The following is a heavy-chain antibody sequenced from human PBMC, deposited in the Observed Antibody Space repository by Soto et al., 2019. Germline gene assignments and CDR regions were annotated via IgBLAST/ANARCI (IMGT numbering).Heavy chain of an antibody. J-gene: IGHJ4*02. V-gene: IGHV1-18*01. CDR3: ARDIIFDSSGYYLDLDY. CDR2: ISAYNGNT. D-gene: IGHD3-22*01. CDR1: GYTFTSYG. Sequence: QVQLVQSGAEVKKPGASVKVSCKASGYTFTSYGISWVRQAPGQGLEWMGWISAYNGNTNYAQKLQGRVTMTTDTSTSTAYMELRSLGSDDTAVYYCARDIIFDSSGYYLDLDYWGQGTLVTVSS.